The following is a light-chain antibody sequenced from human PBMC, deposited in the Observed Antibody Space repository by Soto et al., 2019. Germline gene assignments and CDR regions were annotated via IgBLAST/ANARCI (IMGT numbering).Light chain of an antibody. CDR3: QQYNSYPVT. CDR2: KAS. J-gene: IGKJ1*01. Sequence: DIQMTQSPSTLSASVGDIVTITCRASQSISSWLAWYQQKPGKAPKVLIYKASSLESGVPSRFSGSGSGTEFTLTISSLQPDDFATYDCQQYNSYPVTFGQGTKVEIK. CDR1: QSISSW. V-gene: IGKV1-5*03.